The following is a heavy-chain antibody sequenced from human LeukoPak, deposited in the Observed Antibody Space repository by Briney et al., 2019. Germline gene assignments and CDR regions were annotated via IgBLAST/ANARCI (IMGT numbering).Heavy chain of an antibody. Sequence: ASVKVSCKASGYAFTSYGISWVRQAPGQGLEWMGWISAYNGNTNYAQKLQGRVTMTTDTSTSTAYMELRSLRSDDTAVYYCARVRPYSSSWYSRYYFDYWGQGTLVTVSS. CDR3: ARVRPYSSSWYSRYYFDY. CDR2: ISAYNGNT. V-gene: IGHV1-18*01. D-gene: IGHD6-13*01. J-gene: IGHJ4*02. CDR1: GYAFTSYG.